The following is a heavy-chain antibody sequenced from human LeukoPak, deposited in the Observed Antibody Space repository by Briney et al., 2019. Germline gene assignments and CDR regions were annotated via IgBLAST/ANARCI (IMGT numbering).Heavy chain of an antibody. CDR2: INPNSGGT. D-gene: IGHD5-18*01. Sequence: ASVKVSCKASGYTVTGYYMHWERQAPGQGLEWMGWINPNSGGTNYAQKFQGRVTMTRDTSISTAYMELSRLRSDDTAVYYCARGVVGYSYAPDAFDIWGQGTMVTVSS. V-gene: IGHV1-2*02. CDR3: ARGVVGYSYAPDAFDI. CDR1: GYTVTGYY. J-gene: IGHJ3*02.